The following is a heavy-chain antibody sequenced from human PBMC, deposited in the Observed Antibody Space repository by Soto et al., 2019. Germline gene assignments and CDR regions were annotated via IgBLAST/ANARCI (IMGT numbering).Heavy chain of an antibody. Sequence: QVQLQESGPELVKPSGTLSLTCAVSGGSFRSSNWWSWVRQPPGKGREWIGEIYHSGSTNYNPSLKSRVTISVDKSKNQFSLKLSSVTAADTAVYYCASRYCISTSCYVGYYGMDVWGQGTTVTVSS. V-gene: IGHV4-4*02. CDR3: ASRYCISTSCYVGYYGMDV. CDR1: GGSFRSSNW. J-gene: IGHJ6*02. CDR2: IYHSGST. D-gene: IGHD2-2*01.